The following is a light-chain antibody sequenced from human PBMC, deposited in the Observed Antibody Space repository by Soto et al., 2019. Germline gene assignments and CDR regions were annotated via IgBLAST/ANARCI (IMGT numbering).Light chain of an antibody. CDR2: LGS. Sequence: DIVMTQSPLSLPVTPGEPASISCRSNQSLLHRNGNNYLDWYLQKPGQSPQLLIYLGSYRASGVPDRFSGSGLGTDFSLIISRVEAEDVGVYSCMQGLQAPYTFGQGTKLEIK. CDR1: QSLLHRNGNNY. V-gene: IGKV2-28*01. CDR3: MQGLQAPYT. J-gene: IGKJ2*01.